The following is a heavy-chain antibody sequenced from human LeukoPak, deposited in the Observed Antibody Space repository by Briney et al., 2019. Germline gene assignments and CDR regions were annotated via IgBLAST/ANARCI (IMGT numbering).Heavy chain of an antibody. CDR2: IYYSGST. Sequence: PSETLSLTCTVSGGSISSSSYYWGWIRQPPGKGLEWIGRIYYSGSTYYNPARKSRVTISVDTSKNQFSLKLSSVTAADTAVYYCASSIPKLAAAGTGLFDYWGQGTLVTVSS. V-gene: IGHV4-39*01. J-gene: IGHJ4*02. CDR3: ASSIPKLAAAGTGLFDY. D-gene: IGHD6-13*01. CDR1: GGSISSSSYY.